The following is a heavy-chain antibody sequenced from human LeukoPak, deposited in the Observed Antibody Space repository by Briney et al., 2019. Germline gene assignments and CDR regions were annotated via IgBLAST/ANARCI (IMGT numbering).Heavy chain of an antibody. J-gene: IGHJ5*02. CDR3: TREARAGNWFDP. CDR2: INPNTGAT. V-gene: IGHV1-2*02. Sequence: GASVKVSCKPSGYTFTGYYLHWVRQAPGQGLEWMGWINPNTGATIYAEKFQGRVTMTRDTSITTVYMELSRLRSDDTAVFYCTREARAGNWFDPWGQGTPVTVSS. CDR1: GYTFTGYY. D-gene: IGHD5-12*01.